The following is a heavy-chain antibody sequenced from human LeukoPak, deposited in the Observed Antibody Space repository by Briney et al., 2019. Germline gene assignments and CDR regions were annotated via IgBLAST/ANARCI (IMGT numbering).Heavy chain of an antibody. V-gene: IGHV1-2*02. CDR1: GYTFTGYY. CDR2: INPNSGGT. J-gene: IGHJ6*02. D-gene: IGHD3-22*01. Sequence: ASVKVSCKASGYTFTGYYMHWVRQAPGQGLEWMGWINPNSGGTNYAQKFQGRVTMTRDTSISTAYMELSRLRSDGTAVYYCARADPSLDSSGYYYYYYGMDVWGQGTTVTVSS. CDR3: ARADPSLDSSGYYYYYYGMDV.